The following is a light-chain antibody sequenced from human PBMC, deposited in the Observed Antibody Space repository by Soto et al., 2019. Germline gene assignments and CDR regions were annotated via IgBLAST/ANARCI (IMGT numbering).Light chain of an antibody. CDR2: AAS. CDR3: LQVANFPRT. CDR1: QNIGNR. V-gene: IGKV1-12*01. J-gene: IGKJ1*01. Sequence: DIKMTQSPSSVSASIGDSVTITCRASQNIGNRLAWFQQKPGKPPKLLIEAASTLEIGVPSTFSGSGSGTEFSLTISSLGPEDFATYYCLQVANFPRTFGQGTKVDI.